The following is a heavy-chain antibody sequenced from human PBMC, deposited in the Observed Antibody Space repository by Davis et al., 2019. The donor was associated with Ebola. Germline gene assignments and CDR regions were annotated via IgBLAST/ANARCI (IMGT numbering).Heavy chain of an antibody. CDR3: ARQGPVTTDGYSYYAMDV. V-gene: IGHV5-51*01. CDR2: IYPDDSET. J-gene: IGHJ6*04. CDR1: GYDFSNFW. D-gene: IGHD4-11*01. Sequence: GESLKISCKASGYDFSNFWIAWVRQMPGKGLEWMGVIYPDDSETTYSPSFQGHVSISADRSISTAYLQWSGLKASDTAMYYCARQGPVTTDGYSYYAMDVWGTGTAVTVSS.